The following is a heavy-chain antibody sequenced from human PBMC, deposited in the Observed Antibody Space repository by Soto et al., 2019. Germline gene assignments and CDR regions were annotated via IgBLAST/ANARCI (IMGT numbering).Heavy chain of an antibody. J-gene: IGHJ4*02. CDR1: GFTFRSYW. V-gene: IGHV3-7*01. Sequence: LRLSCGASGFTFRSYWMSWVRQAPGKGLEWVANINQDGSEKYYVDSVKGRFTISRDNAENSVYLQMNTLRAEDTAVYYCARDHIVATIVFEYWGLGTLVTVSS. CDR2: INQDGSEK. D-gene: IGHD5-12*01. CDR3: ARDHIVATIVFEY.